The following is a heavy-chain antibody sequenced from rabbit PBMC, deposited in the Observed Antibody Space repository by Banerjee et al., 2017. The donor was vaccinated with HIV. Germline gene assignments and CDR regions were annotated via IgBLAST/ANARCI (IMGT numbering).Heavy chain of an antibody. CDR3: ARDLAGVIGWNFGL. CDR1: GLDFSSSYW. J-gene: IGHJ4*01. CDR2: IYAGSSGST. V-gene: IGHV1S45*01. D-gene: IGHD4-1*01. Sequence: QEQLEESGGDLVKPGGTLTLTCKASGLDFSSSYWIYWVRQAPGKGLEWIACIYAGSSGSTYYASWAKGRFTISRSSSTTVALQMTSLTAADTATYFCARDLAGVIGWNFGLWGPGTLVP.